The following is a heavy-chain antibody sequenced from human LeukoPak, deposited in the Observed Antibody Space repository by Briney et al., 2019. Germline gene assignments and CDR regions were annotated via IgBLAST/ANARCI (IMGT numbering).Heavy chain of an antibody. CDR1: GVTVSNNH. CDR3: ARGGSSWSGYFQH. Sequence: SGGSLRLSCTASGVTVSNNHMSWVRQAPGKGLEWVSVIYSGGSTNYADSVKGRFTISRDNSKNTLYLQMNSLRAEDTAVYYCARGGSSWSGYFQHWGQGTLVTVSS. V-gene: IGHV3-66*01. D-gene: IGHD6-13*01. J-gene: IGHJ1*01. CDR2: IYSGGST.